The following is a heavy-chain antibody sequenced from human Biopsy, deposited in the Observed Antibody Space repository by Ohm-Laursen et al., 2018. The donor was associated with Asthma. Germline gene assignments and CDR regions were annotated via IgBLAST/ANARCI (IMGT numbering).Heavy chain of an antibody. CDR1: GFTFSSYA. D-gene: IGHD2-21*02. CDR3: ASYEVVTSILPLDV. CDR2: ISGSGGST. Sequence: SLRLSCAASGFTFSSYAMSWVRQAPGKGLEWVSAISGSGGSTYYADSVKGRFTIPRDNSKNTLYLQMNSLRAEDTAVYYCASYEVVTSILPLDVWGQGTTVTVSS. J-gene: IGHJ6*02. V-gene: IGHV3-23*01.